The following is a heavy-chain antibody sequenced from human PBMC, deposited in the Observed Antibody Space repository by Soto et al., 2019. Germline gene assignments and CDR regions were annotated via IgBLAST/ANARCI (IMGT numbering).Heavy chain of an antibody. V-gene: IGHV1-18*01. CDR2: ISAYNGNT. CDR1: GYTFTSYG. D-gene: IGHD6-6*01. CDR3: ARARAARPHYYSYYYMDV. Sequence: ASVKVSCKASGYTFTSYGISWVRQAPGQGLEWMGWISAYNGNTNYAQKLQGRVTMTTDTSTSTAYMELRSLRSDDTAVYYCARARAARPHYYSYYYMDVWGKGTTVTVSS. J-gene: IGHJ6*03.